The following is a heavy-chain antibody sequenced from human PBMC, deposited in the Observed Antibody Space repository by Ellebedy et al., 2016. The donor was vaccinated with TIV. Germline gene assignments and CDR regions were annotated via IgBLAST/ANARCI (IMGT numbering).Heavy chain of an antibody. D-gene: IGHD5/OR15-5a*01. CDR3: GTLSTTLDY. J-gene: IGHJ4*02. V-gene: IGHV3-23*01. Sequence: GESLKISCAASGFTFSSDPMTLVRPAPGQGLEWVAAISDSDSYTHYADSVKGRCTITRDNSKNTLYLQINSLSADYTAVEYCGTLSTTLDYWGQGTLVTVSS. CDR2: ISDSDSYT. CDR1: GFTFSSDP.